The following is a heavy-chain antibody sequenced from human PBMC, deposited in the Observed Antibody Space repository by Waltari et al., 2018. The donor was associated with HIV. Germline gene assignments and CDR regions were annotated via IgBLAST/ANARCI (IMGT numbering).Heavy chain of an antibody. V-gene: IGHV3-48*03. CDR3: ARDGSSYYGLDY. Sequence: EVQVVESGGGLVQPGGSLRLSCAASGFTFSTYEMNWVRQAPGKWLEWVSLISSIGSTIYYADSVKGRFTISRDNAKNSLYLQMNSLRAEDTAVYFCARDGSSYYGLDYWGRGTLVTVSS. J-gene: IGHJ4*02. D-gene: IGHD1-26*01. CDR1: GFTFSTYE. CDR2: ISSIGSTI.